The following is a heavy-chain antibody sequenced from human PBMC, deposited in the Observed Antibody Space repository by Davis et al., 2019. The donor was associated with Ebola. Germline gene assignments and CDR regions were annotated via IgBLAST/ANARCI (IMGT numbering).Heavy chain of an antibody. D-gene: IGHD1-26*01. CDR2: ISSSSSYT. CDR1: GFTFSDYY. CDR3: AKDPRTTRLGAIFDY. Sequence: GESLKISCAASGFTFSDYYMSWIRQAPGKGLEWVSYISSSSSYTNYADSVKGRFTISRDNAKNSLYLQMNSLRAEDTAVYYCAKDPRTTRLGAIFDYWGQGTLVTVSS. V-gene: IGHV3-11*05. J-gene: IGHJ4*02.